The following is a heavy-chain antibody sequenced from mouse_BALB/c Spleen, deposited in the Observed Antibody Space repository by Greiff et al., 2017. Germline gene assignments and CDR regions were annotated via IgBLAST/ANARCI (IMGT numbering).Heavy chain of an antibody. Sequence: QVQLQHSGPELVKPGASVKISCKASGYTFTDYYINWVKQKPGQGLVWIGWIYPGSGNTKYNEKFKGKATLTVDTSSSTASMQLSSLTSEDTAVYFCARSDDHCDDWGQGTTLTVSS. V-gene: IGHV1-84*02. CDR3: ARSDDHCDD. CDR1: GYTFTDYY. D-gene: IGHD2-3*01. J-gene: IGHJ2*01. CDR2: IYPGSGNT.